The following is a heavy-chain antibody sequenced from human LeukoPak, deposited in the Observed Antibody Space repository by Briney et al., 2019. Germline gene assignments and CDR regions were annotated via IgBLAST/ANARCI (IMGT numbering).Heavy chain of an antibody. V-gene: IGHV3-11*04. D-gene: IGHD3-22*01. J-gene: IGHJ4*02. CDR1: GFTFSDYY. CDR2: ISSSGSTI. CDR3: ARRRRAGYDSSGYYYSYYFDY. Sequence: GGSLRLSCAASGFTFSDYYMSWIRQAPGKGLEWVSYISSSGSTIYYADSVKGRFTISRDNAKNSLYLQMNSLRAEDTAVYYCARRRRAGYDSSGYYYSYYFDYWGQGTLVTVSS.